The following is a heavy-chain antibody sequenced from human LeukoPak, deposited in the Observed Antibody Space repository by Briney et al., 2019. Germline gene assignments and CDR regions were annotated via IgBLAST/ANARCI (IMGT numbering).Heavy chain of an antibody. CDR2: IYYSGST. CDR1: GGSISSYY. J-gene: IGHJ6*02. D-gene: IGHD3-3*01. CDR3: ARGFWSGPRSFYYYYGMDV. V-gene: IGHV4-59*01. Sequence: SETLSLTCTVSGGSISSYYWSWIRQPPGKGLDWIGYIYYSGSTNYNPSLKSRVTISVDTSKNQFSLKLSSVTAADTAVYYCARGFWSGPRSFYYYYGMDVWGQGTTVTVSS.